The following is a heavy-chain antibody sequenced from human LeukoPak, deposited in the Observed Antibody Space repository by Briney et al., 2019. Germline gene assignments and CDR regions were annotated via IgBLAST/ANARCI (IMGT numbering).Heavy chain of an antibody. Sequence: GGSLRLSCAASGFTFSSYAMSWVRQAPGKGLKWVSAISGSGGSTYYADSVKGRFTISRDNSKNTLYLQMNSLRAEDTAVYYCAKATTMIVVVGFDYWGQGTLVTVSS. V-gene: IGHV3-23*01. D-gene: IGHD3-22*01. CDR1: GFTFSSYA. J-gene: IGHJ4*02. CDR3: AKATTMIVVVGFDY. CDR2: ISGSGGST.